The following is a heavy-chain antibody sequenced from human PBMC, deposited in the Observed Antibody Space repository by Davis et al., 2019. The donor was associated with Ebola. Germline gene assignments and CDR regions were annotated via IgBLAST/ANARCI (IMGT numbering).Heavy chain of an antibody. J-gene: IGHJ4*02. CDR3: ARGEAGYSSGWVFDY. CDR1: GGSISNAY. D-gene: IGHD6-19*01. V-gene: IGHV4-59*12. CDR2: IYYSGST. Sequence: SETLSLTCAVSGGSISNAYWSWIRQPPGKGLEWIGYIYYSGSTSYNPSLKSRVTISVDTSKNQFSLKLSSVTAADTAVYYCARGEAGYSSGWVFDYWGQGTLVTVSS.